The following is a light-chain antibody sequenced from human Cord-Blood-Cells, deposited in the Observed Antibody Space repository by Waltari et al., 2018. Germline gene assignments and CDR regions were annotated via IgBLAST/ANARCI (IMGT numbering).Light chain of an antibody. Sequence: QSALTQPASVSGSPGQSITISCTGTSSDVGSYNLVSWYQQHPGKAPKLIVYEVSKRPSGVSNRFSGSKSGNTASLTISGLQAEDEADYYCCSYAGSILFGGGTKLTVL. V-gene: IGLV2-23*02. CDR2: EVS. J-gene: IGLJ3*02. CDR1: SSDVGSYNL. CDR3: CSYAGSIL.